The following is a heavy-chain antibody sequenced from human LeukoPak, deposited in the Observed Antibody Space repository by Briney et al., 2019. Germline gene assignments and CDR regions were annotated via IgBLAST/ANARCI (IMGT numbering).Heavy chain of an antibody. Sequence: GESLKISCQGSGYNFTDYWIGWVRQIPGKGLEWMGIIYPGDSDTRYSPSFQGQVTISADKSISTAYLQWSSLKASDTAMYYCARQVAVVRGVLDNWGHGTLVTVSS. CDR1: GYNFTDYW. V-gene: IGHV5-51*01. D-gene: IGHD3-10*01. CDR3: ARQVAVVRGVLDN. CDR2: IYPGDSDT. J-gene: IGHJ4*01.